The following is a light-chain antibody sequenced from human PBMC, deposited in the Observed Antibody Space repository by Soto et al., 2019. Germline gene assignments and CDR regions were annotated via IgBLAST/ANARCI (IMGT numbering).Light chain of an antibody. Sequence: QSMLTQPASVSGSPGQSIANSCTGTSSDVGSYNSVSWYQQYPGKAPNLMIHDVNNRPSGISDRFSGSKSGNTASLTISGLQAEDEADYYCSSFTSSTSYVFGTGTKVT. CDR3: SSFTSSTSYV. V-gene: IGLV2-14*03. CDR2: DVN. CDR1: SSDVGSYNS. J-gene: IGLJ1*01.